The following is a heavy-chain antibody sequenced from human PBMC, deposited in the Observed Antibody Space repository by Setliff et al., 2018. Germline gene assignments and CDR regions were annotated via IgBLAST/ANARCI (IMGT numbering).Heavy chain of an antibody. D-gene: IGHD3-3*02. CDR1: GGSISSSSHY. V-gene: IGHV4-39*07. CDR2: IYYTGST. Sequence: SETLSLTCTVSGGSISSSSHYWGWIRQPPGKGLEWIGSIYYTGSTYYNPSLKSRVTMSVDTSKRQFSLKLGSATAADTAVYYCARHLWGRYMAESSDYFDYWGQGSLVTVSS. J-gene: IGHJ4*02. CDR3: ARHLWGRYMAESSDYFDY.